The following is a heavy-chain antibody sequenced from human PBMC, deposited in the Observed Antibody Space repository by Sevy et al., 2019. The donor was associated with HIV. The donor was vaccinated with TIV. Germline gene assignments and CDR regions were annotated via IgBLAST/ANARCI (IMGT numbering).Heavy chain of an antibody. CDR2: IYYSGTT. V-gene: IGHV4-39*01. J-gene: IGHJ4*02. CDR1: GGSINSDSYY. D-gene: IGHD2-21*02. CDR3: ARFEYGDYVSHFEY. Sequence: SETLSLTCTVSGGSINSDSYYWGWIRQPPGKGLEWIGNIYYSGTTYYNPSLKSRVTISVDTSMNQFSLKLRSVTAAETAVYYCARFEYGDYVSHFEYWGQGTLVTVSS.